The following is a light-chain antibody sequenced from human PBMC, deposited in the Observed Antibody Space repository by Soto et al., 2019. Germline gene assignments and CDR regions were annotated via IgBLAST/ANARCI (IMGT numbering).Light chain of an antibody. CDR2: GAS. Sequence: EIVMTQSPATLSVSPGERATLSCRASQSVSSNLAWYQQKPGQAPRLLIYGASTRATGIPARFSGSGSGTEFTLNISSLQSEDFAVYYCQQYTNWPLTFCGGTKGEIK. V-gene: IGKV3-15*01. CDR3: QQYTNWPLT. J-gene: IGKJ4*01. CDR1: QSVSSN.